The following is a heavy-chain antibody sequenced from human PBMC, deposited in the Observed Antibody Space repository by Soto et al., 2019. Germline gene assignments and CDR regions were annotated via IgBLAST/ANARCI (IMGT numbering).Heavy chain of an antibody. CDR3: AHRRRGFSDGHYFVY. CDR2: IYWDDAK. CDR1: GFSLSTSGVN. Sequence: QITLKESGPTLVKPTQTLTLTCTFSGFSLSTSGVNVGWIRQPPGKALEWLTLIYWDDAKRYSPSLKNRLTITTDTAKNQVVLTITNIDPWDTATYYWAHRRRGFSDGHYFVYWGQGTLVTVSS. V-gene: IGHV2-5*02. J-gene: IGHJ4*02.